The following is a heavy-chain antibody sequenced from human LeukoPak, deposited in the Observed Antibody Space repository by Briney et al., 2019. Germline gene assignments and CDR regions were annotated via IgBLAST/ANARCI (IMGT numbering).Heavy chain of an antibody. CDR1: GGSFSGYY. V-gene: IGHV4-34*01. CDR3: ARRKFWSGYYYYYYGMDV. Sequence: SETLSLTCAVYGGSFSGYYWSWIRQPPGKGLEWIGEINHSGSTNYNPSLKSRVTISVDTSKDQFSLKLSSATAADTAVYYCARRKFWSGYYYYYYGMDVWGQGTTVTVSS. D-gene: IGHD3-3*01. CDR2: INHSGST. J-gene: IGHJ6*02.